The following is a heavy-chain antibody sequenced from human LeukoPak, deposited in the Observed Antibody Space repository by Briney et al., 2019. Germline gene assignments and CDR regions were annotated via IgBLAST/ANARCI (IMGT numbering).Heavy chain of an antibody. CDR1: GYTLAELS. J-gene: IGHJ4*02. V-gene: IGHV1-24*01. CDR3: ATDLRYFDWLFDY. Sequence: ASVKVSCKVSGYTLAELSMHWVRQAPGRGLEWMGGFDPEDGETIYAQKFQGRVTMTEDTSTDTAYMELSSLRSEDTAVYYCATDLRYFDWLFDYWGQGTLVTVSS. D-gene: IGHD3-9*01. CDR2: FDPEDGET.